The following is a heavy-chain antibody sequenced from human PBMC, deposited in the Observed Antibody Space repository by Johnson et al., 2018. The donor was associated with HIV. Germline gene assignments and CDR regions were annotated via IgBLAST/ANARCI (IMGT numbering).Heavy chain of an antibody. CDR3: TADRIFLGEYFHSIR. J-gene: IGHJ3*01. CDR2: IKSKTDGGTT. CDR1: GFTFSNYA. Sequence: VLLVESGGGVVQPGRSLRLSCAASGFTFSNYAMHWVSQAPGKGLEWVGRIKSKTDGGTTDYAAPVKGRFTISRDDSKTKLYLQMNSLKTEDTGVYFCTADRIFLGEYFHSIRWGQGTMVTVSS. V-gene: IGHV3-15*01. D-gene: IGHD3-22*01.